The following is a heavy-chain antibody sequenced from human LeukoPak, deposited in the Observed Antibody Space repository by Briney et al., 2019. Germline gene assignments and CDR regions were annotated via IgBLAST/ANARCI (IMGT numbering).Heavy chain of an antibody. D-gene: IGHD2-21*01. J-gene: IGHJ6*02. CDR3: ARGEVYCGGDCYGMDV. Sequence: PGGSLRLSCAASGFTVSSNYMSWVRQAPGKGLEWVSVIYSGGSTYYADSVKGRFTISSDNYKNTLYLQMNSLRAEDTAVYYCARGEVYCGGDCYGMDVWGQGTTVTVSS. CDR1: GFTVSSNY. V-gene: IGHV3-53*01. CDR2: IYSGGST.